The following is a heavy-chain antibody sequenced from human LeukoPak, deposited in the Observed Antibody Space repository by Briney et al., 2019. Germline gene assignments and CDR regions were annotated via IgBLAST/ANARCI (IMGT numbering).Heavy chain of an antibody. CDR1: GYTFTSHY. D-gene: IGHD3-3*01. V-gene: IGHV1-46*01. CDR2: INPSVGST. J-gene: IGHJ4*02. Sequence: GASVKASCRASGYTFTSHYMHWVRQAPGQGLEWMGVINPSVGSTSYPQKFQGRVTMSRDTSTSTVYMELSSLKSEDTAVYYCAAPGASGFVGNFWSGPLDFWGRAALVTVSS. CDR3: AAPGASGFVGNFWSGPLDF.